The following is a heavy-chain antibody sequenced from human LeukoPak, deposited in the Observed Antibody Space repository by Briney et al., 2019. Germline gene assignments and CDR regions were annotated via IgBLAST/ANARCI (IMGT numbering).Heavy chain of an antibody. CDR2: INPNSGST. CDR3: ARVFLPYCSGGSCYSELAFDY. V-gene: IGHV1-2*02. Sequence: ASVKVSCKASGYTFTGYYMHWVRQAPGQGLEWMGWINPNSGSTNYAQKFQGRVIMTRDTSISTAYMELSRLRSDDTAVYYCARVFLPYCSGGSCYSELAFDYWGQGTLVTVSS. D-gene: IGHD2-15*01. CDR1: GYTFTGYY. J-gene: IGHJ4*02.